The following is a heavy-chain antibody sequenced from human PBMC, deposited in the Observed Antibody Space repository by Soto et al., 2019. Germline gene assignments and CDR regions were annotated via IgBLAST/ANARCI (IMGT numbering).Heavy chain of an antibody. V-gene: IGHV6-1*01. CDR2: TYYRSKWYN. CDR1: GDSVSSNSAA. D-gene: IGHD6-13*01. J-gene: IGHJ4*02. Sequence: SQTLSLTCVISGDSVSSNSAAWNWIRQSPSRGLEWLGRTYYRSKWYNDYAVSVKSRITINPDTSKNQFSLQLNSVTPEDTAVYYCAGARSTWGSTWYFDYWAQGTLVTVS. CDR3: AGARSTWGSTWYFDY.